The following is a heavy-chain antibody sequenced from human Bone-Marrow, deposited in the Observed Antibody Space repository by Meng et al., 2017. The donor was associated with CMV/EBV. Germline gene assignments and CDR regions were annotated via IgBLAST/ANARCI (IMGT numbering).Heavy chain of an antibody. V-gene: IGHV3-30-3*01. J-gene: IGHJ4*02. Sequence: SGVTVSSYAMHWVRQARGKGLEWVAVISYDGSNKYYADSVKGRFTISRDNSKNTLYLQMNSLRAEDTAVYYCASDRGHSSSWYYFDYWGQGTLVTVSS. CDR1: GVTVSSYA. CDR2: ISYDGSNK. D-gene: IGHD6-13*01. CDR3: ASDRGHSSSWYYFDY.